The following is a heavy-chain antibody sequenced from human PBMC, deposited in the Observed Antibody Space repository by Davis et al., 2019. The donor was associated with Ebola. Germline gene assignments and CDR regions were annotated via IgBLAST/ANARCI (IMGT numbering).Heavy chain of an antibody. Sequence: PGGSLRLSCAASGFTFDDYAMHWVRQAPGKGLEWVSGISWNSGSIGYADSVKGRFTISRDNAKNSLYLQMNSLRAEDTALYYCAKDIRLGMATGAFDIWGQGTMVTVSS. J-gene: IGHJ3*02. CDR2: ISWNSGSI. V-gene: IGHV3-9*01. CDR1: GFTFDDYA. D-gene: IGHD5-24*01. CDR3: AKDIRLGMATGAFDI.